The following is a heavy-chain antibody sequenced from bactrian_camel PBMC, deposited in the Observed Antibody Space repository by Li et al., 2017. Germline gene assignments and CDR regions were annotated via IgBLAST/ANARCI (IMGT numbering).Heavy chain of an antibody. D-gene: IGHD5*01. Sequence: VQLVESGGGSVQAGGSLRLSCAASVASGYIYNKYCMGWFRQASGEEREAVATIEIEGITRYADSVKGRFTISKDNSKNILYLQMNSLKPEDTAVYYCVRAASSQMGWADFGYWGQGTQVTVS. CDR1: VASGYIYNKYC. CDR2: IEIEGIT. CDR3: VRAASSQMGWADFGY. V-gene: IGHV3S53*01. J-gene: IGHJ6*01.